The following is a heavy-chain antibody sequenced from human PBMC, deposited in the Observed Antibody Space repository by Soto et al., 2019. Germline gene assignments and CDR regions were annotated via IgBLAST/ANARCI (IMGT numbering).Heavy chain of an antibody. V-gene: IGHV6-1*01. D-gene: IGHD5-18*01. CDR1: GDSVSSNSAA. CDR2: TYYRSKWYN. CDR3: ARSVGVGIQPWLTFWFDP. J-gene: IGHJ5*02. Sequence: PSQTLSLTCAISGDSVSSNSAAWNWIRQSPSRGLEWLGRTYYRSKWYNDYAVSVKSRITINPDTSKNQFSLQLNSVTPEDTAVYYCARSVGVGIQPWLTFWFDPWGQGTLVTVSS.